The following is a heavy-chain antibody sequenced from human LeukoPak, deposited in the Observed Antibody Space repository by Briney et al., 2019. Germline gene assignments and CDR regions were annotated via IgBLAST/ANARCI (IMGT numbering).Heavy chain of an antibody. Sequence: ASVKISCKASGYTFTSSGISWVRQAPGQGLEWMGWISAYNGNTNYAQKLQGRVTMTTDTSTSTAYMELRSLRSDDTAVYYCARADIVATEVWFDPWGQGTLVTVSS. CDR3: ARADIVATEVWFDP. J-gene: IGHJ5*02. CDR2: ISAYNGNT. CDR1: GYTFTSSG. V-gene: IGHV1-18*01. D-gene: IGHD5-12*01.